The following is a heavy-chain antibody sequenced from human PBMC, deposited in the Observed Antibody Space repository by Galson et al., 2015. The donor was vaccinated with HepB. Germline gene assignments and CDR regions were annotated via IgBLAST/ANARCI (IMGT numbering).Heavy chain of an antibody. J-gene: IGHJ5*02. D-gene: IGHD2-2*02. Sequence: SLRLSCAASGFTFSSYAMSWVRQAPGKGLEWVSAISGSGGSTYYADSVKGRFTISRDNSKNTLYLQMNSLRAEDTAVYYCAKYGYCSSTSCYTIRPNWFDPWGQGTLVTVSS. CDR1: GFTFSSYA. CDR2: ISGSGGST. CDR3: AKYGYCSSTSCYTIRPNWFDP. V-gene: IGHV3-23*01.